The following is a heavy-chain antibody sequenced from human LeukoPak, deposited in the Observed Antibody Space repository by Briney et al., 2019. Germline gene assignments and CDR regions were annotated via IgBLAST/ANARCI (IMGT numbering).Heavy chain of an antibody. CDR2: MNPNSGNT. CDR1: GYTFTSYD. CDR3: ARFGCSSTSCYTGYYYYYMDV. J-gene: IGHJ6*03. Sequence: ASVKVSFKASGYTFTSYDINWVRQATGQGLEWMGWMNPNSGNTGYAQKFQGRVTMTRNTSISTAYMELSSLRSEDTAVYYCARFGCSSTSCYTGYYYYYMDVWGKGTTVTVSS. V-gene: IGHV1-8*01. D-gene: IGHD2-2*02.